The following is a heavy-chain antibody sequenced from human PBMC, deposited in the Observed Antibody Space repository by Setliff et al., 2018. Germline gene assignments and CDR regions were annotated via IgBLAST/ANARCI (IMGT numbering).Heavy chain of an antibody. V-gene: IGHV3-21*06. CDR2: ISPYSDYI. CDR3: ARTCSGSGCYAGLES. D-gene: IGHD2-15*01. Sequence: GGSLRLSCGASGFTYSMHWVRQAPGKGLAWVSSISPYSDYIYYADSVKGRFTISRDNAKNSLYLQMNSLRPEDTAVYYCARTCSGSGCYAGLESWGQGTPVTVSS. J-gene: IGHJ4*02. CDR1: GFTYS.